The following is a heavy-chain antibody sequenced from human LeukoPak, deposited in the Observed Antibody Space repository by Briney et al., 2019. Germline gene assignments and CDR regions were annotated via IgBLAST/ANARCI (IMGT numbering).Heavy chain of an antibody. CDR2: ITPDGNAA. D-gene: IGHD2-15*01. CDR3: TRSGYSNGYDY. J-gene: IGHJ4*02. V-gene: IGHV3-74*03. Sequence: PGGSLTLSCVASGFTFSGHWMHWVRQVPGKGLMAVSRITPDGNAAAYADSVKGRFTISRDNAKNTLYLEMNSLTAEDTALYHCTRSGYSNGYDYWGQGTLVTVCS. CDR1: GFTFSGHW.